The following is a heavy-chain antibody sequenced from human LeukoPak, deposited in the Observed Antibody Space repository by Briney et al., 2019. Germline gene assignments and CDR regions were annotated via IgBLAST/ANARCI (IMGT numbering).Heavy chain of an antibody. Sequence: ASVKVSCKVSGYTLTELSMHWVRQAPGKGLEWMGGFDPEDGETIYAQKFQGRVTMTEDTSTDTAYMELSSLRSEDTAVYYCATATGSSPEGDAFDIWGQGTMVTVSS. V-gene: IGHV1-24*01. CDR2: FDPEDGET. CDR1: GYTLTELS. CDR3: ATATGSSPEGDAFDI. D-gene: IGHD1-14*01. J-gene: IGHJ3*02.